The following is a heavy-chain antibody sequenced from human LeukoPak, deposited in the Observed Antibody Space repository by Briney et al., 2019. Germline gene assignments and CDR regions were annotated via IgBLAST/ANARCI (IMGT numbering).Heavy chain of an antibody. CDR3: ARVGLSSSSYAFDI. Sequence: GGSLRLSCAASGFTFSSYGMHWVRQAPGKGLEWVAFIRYDGSNKYYADSVKGRFTISRDNSKNTLYLQMNSLRAEDTAVYYCARVGLSSSSYAFDIWGQGTMVTVSS. CDR2: IRYDGSNK. J-gene: IGHJ3*02. D-gene: IGHD2-2*01. CDR1: GFTFSSYG. V-gene: IGHV3-30*02.